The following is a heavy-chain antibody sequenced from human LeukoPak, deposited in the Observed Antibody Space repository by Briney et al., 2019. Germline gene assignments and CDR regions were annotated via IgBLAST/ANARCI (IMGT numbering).Heavy chain of an antibody. J-gene: IGHJ5*02. Sequence: NTSETLSLTCTVSGGSISSSSYYWGWIRQPPGKGLEWIGSIYYSGSTYYNPSLKSRVTISVDTSKNQFSLKLSSVTAADTAVYYCARGRKVRGVYNRGGNWFDPWGQGTLVTVSS. CDR2: IYYSGST. CDR3: ARGRKVRGVYNRGGNWFDP. V-gene: IGHV4-39*07. CDR1: GGSISSSSYY. D-gene: IGHD3-10*01.